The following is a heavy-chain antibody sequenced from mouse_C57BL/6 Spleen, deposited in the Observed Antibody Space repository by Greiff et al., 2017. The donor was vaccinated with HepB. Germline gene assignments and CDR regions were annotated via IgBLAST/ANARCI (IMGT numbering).Heavy chain of an antibody. D-gene: IGHD1-1*01. CDR1: GFTFSSYG. V-gene: IGHV5-6*01. CDR3: ARPNYYGSSPYWYFDV. J-gene: IGHJ1*03. Sequence: EVQGVESGGDLVKPGGSLKLSCAASGFTFSSYGMSWVRQTPDKRLEWVATISSGGSYTYYPDSVKGRFTISRDNAKNTLYLQMSSLKSEDTAMYYCARPNYYGSSPYWYFDVWGTGTTVTVSS. CDR2: ISSGGSYT.